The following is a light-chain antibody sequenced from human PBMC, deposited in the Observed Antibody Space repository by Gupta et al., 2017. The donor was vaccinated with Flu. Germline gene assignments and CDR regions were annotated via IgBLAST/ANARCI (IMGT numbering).Light chain of an antibody. V-gene: IGKV3-11*01. J-gene: IGKJ4*01. CDR2: DAS. CDR1: QSVSSY. Sequence: ATLSLSPGERATLSCRASQSVSSYLAWYQQKPGQAPRLLIYDASNRATGIPARFSGSGSGTDFTLTISSLEPEDFAVYYCQQRRSWPPLTFGGGTKVEIK. CDR3: QQRRSWPPLT.